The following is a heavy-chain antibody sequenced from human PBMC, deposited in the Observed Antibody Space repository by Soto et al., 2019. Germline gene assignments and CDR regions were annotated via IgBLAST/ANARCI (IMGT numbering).Heavy chain of an antibody. V-gene: IGHV3-30-3*01. Sequence: PGGSLRLSCAASGFTFSGYAMHWVRQAPGKGLEWVAVISYDGSNKYYADSVKGRFTISRDNSKNTLYLQMNSLRAEDTAVYYCARVGMGYYDFWSGSYGMDVWGQGTTVTVSS. CDR2: ISYDGSNK. J-gene: IGHJ6*02. CDR3: ARVGMGYYDFWSGSYGMDV. D-gene: IGHD3-3*01. CDR1: GFTFSGYA.